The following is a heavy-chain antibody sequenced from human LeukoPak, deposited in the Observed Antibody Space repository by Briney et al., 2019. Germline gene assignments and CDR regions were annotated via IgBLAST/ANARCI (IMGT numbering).Heavy chain of an antibody. V-gene: IGHV3-30*18. CDR1: GFTFSSYG. Sequence: GGSLRLSCAASGFTFSSYGMHWVRQAPGKGLEWVAVISYGGSNKYYADSVKGRFTISRDNSKNTLYLQMNSLRAEDTAVYYCAKSYSGYGHPNWFDPWGQGTLVTVSS. D-gene: IGHD5-12*01. J-gene: IGHJ5*02. CDR2: ISYGGSNK. CDR3: AKSYSGYGHPNWFDP.